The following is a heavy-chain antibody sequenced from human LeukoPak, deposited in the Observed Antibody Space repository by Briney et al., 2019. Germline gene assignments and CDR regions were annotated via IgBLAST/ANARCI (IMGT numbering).Heavy chain of an antibody. CDR3: AKVPGFWSGYIHYFDY. CDR1: GFTFSSYA. D-gene: IGHD3-3*01. V-gene: IGHV3-23*01. CDR2: IGGNGDST. Sequence: GGSLTLSCAASGFTFSSYAMSWVRQPPGTGLEWVSTIGGNGDSTSYAASVKGRSTISRANSKNTLFLQMNILRAEATAIYYCAKVPGFWSGYIHYFDYWGQGTLVTVSS. J-gene: IGHJ4*02.